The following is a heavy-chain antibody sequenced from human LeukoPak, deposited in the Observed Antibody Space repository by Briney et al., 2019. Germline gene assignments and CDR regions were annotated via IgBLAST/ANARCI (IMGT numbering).Heavy chain of an antibody. J-gene: IGHJ3*02. V-gene: IGHV3-53*01. CDR3: ARGNSMTEDAFDI. D-gene: IGHD3-3*02. CDR1: GFTVSGNY. Sequence: GGSLRLSCAASGFTVSGNYMNWVRQAPGKGLEWVSLIYSGGSTYYSDSLKGRFTISRDNFKNTLYLQMNSLRAEDTAMYYCARGNSMTEDAFDIWGQGTMVTVSS. CDR2: IYSGGST.